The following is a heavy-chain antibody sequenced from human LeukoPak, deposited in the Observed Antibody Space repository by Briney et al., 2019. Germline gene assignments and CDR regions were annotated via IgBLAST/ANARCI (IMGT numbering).Heavy chain of an antibody. CDR1: GGSITSYY. D-gene: IGHD6-19*01. CDR3: ARVRLGRGLDY. V-gene: IGHV4-4*07. Sequence: PSETLSLTCTVSGGSITSYYWTYIRQPAGKGLEWIGRIHTSGSTNYNPSLKSRVTMSLDTSKNQFSLNLSSVTAADTAMYYCARVRLGRGLDYWGQGTLVTVSS. J-gene: IGHJ4*02. CDR2: IHTSGST.